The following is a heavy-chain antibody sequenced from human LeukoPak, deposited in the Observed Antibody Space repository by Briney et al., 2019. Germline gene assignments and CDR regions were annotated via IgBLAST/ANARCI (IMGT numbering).Heavy chain of an antibody. D-gene: IGHD3-10*01. CDR3: ARDADPLGGYFDY. CDR2: ISSSSSYI. V-gene: IGHV3-21*01. CDR1: GFTFSSYS. Sequence: PGGSLRLSCAASGFTFSSYSMNWVRQAPGKGLEWVSSISSSSSYIYYADSVKGRFTISRDNAKNSLYLQMNSLRAEDTAVYYCARDADPLGGYFDYWGQGTLVTVSS. J-gene: IGHJ4*02.